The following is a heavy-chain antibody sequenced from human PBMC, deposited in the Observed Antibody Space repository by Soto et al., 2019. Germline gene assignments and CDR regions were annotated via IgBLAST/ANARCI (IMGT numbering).Heavy chain of an antibody. CDR3: ARDFSHLLLWFGDEQHGAFDI. Sequence: GGSLRLSCAASGFTFSSYSMNWVRQAPGKGLEWVSSISSSSYIYYADSVKGRFTISRDNAKNALYLQMNSLRAEDTAVYYCARDFSHLLLWFGDEQHGAFDIWGQGTMVTVSS. V-gene: IGHV3-21*01. CDR2: ISSSSYI. CDR1: GFTFSSYS. D-gene: IGHD3-10*01. J-gene: IGHJ3*02.